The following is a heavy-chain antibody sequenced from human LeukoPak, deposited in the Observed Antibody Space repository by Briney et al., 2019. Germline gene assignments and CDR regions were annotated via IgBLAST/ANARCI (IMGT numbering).Heavy chain of an antibody. D-gene: IGHD5-12*01. CDR3: ASRKRLRGYGGYATPFDY. CDR2: IIPILGIA. Sequence: SSVKVSCKASGGTFSSYTISWVRQAPGQGLEWMGRIIPILGIANYAQKFQGRVTITADKSTSTAYMELSSLRSEDTAVSYCASRKRLRGYGGYATPFDYWGQGAPVTASS. J-gene: IGHJ4*02. CDR1: GGTFSSYT. V-gene: IGHV1-69*02.